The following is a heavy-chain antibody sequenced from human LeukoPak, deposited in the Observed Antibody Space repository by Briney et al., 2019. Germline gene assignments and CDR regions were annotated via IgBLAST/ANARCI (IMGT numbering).Heavy chain of an antibody. V-gene: IGHV7-4-1*01. D-gene: IGHD3-3*01. CDR2: INTNTGKS. CDR1: GYTFTSYT. J-gene: IGHJ5*02. CDR3: LNWFDP. Sequence: GASVKVSCKASGYTFTSYTMNWVRQAPGQGLEWVGWINTNTGKSTYAQGFTGRFVFSLDTSVSTTYYCARGGSEYAFWSVQRLNWFDPWGQGTLITVSS.